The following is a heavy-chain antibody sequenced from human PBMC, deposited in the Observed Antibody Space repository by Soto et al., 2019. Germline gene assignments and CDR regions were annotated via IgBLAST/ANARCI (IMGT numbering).Heavy chain of an antibody. CDR3: ARGMYYDIFTGDPWGSYYYYRMDV. D-gene: IGHD3-9*01. V-gene: IGHV1-2*02. CDR2: INPNSGGT. Sequence: ASVKVSCKASGYTFTGYYMHWVRQAPGQGLEWMGWINPNSGGTNYAQKFQGRVTMTRDTSISTAYMELSSLSAEDTAVYYSARGMYYDIFTGDPWGSYYYYRMDVWGPGKTVSLYS. CDR1: GYTFTGYY. J-gene: IGHJ6*02.